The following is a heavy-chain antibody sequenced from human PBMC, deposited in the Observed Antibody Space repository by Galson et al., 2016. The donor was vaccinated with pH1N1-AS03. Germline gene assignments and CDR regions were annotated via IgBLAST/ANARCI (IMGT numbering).Heavy chain of an antibody. V-gene: IGHV4-4*08. CDR3: ARVRLPLKFFDS. CDR2: IHSSGAT. J-gene: IGHJ5*01. Sequence: VAGDSISGLYWTWIRQVPGRGLEWIGQIHSSGATMQNPSLKSRVAISMDTSRKEVYLQLTSLTAADSAFYYCARVRLPLKFFDSWGPGTLVIVSS. CDR1: GDSISGLY.